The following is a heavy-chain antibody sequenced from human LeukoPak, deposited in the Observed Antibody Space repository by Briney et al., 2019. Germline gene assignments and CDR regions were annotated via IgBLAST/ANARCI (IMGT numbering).Heavy chain of an antibody. CDR1: GYTFTSYA. D-gene: IGHD6-13*01. J-gene: IGHJ5*02. CDR2: INTNTGNP. V-gene: IGHV7-4-1*02. Sequence: ASVKVSCKASGYTFTSYAMNWVRQAPGQGLEWMGWINTNTGNPTYDQGFTGRFVFSLDTSVSTAYLQISSLKAEDTAVYYCARVSSSWYVGWFDPWGQGTLVTVSS. CDR3: ARVSSSWYVGWFDP.